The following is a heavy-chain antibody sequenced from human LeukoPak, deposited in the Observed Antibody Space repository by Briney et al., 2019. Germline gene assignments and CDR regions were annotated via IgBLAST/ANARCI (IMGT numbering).Heavy chain of an antibody. CDR3: ARGGGSSGYDMDFDY. CDR2: INHSGST. CDR1: GGSFGGYY. V-gene: IGHV4-34*01. D-gene: IGHD5-12*01. Sequence: PSETLSLTCVVYGGSFGGYYWSWVRQPPGRGREWIGEINHSGSTNYNTSLKSRVTISVDTSKNQFSLKLSSVTAADTAVYYCARGGGSSGYDMDFDYWGQGTLVTVSS. J-gene: IGHJ4*02.